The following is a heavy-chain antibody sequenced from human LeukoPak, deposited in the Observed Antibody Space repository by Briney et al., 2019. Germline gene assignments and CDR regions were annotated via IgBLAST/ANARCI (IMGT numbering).Heavy chain of an antibody. J-gene: IGHJ6*02. D-gene: IGHD3-22*01. V-gene: IGHV3-48*03. CDR1: GFTFSSYE. Sequence: PGGSLRLSCAASGFTFSSYEMSWVRQAPGKGLEWVSYISSSGSTIYYADSVKGRFTISRDNAKNSPYLQMNSLRAEDTAVYYCARNPEAMIVVVSGMDVWGQGTTVTVSS. CDR2: ISSSGSTI. CDR3: ARNPEAMIVVVSGMDV.